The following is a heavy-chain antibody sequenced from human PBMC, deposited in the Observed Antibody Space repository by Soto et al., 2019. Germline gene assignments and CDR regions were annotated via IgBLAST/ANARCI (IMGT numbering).Heavy chain of an antibody. CDR3: ARGATYYDFGSGYYTGYYYGMDF. V-gene: IGHV6-1*01. Sequence: PSQTLSLTCAISGDSVSSNSAAWNWIRQSPSRGLEWLGRTYYRSKWYNDYAVSVKSRITINPDTSKNQFSLQLNSVTPEDTAVYYCARGATYYDFGSGYYTGYYYGMDFWGQGTTVPVSS. CDR1: GDSVSSNSAA. CDR2: TYYRSKWYN. D-gene: IGHD3-3*01. J-gene: IGHJ6*02.